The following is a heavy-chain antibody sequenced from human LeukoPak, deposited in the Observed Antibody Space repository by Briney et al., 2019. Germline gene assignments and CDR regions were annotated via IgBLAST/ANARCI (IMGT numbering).Heavy chain of an antibody. J-gene: IGHJ4*02. CDR3: AIFPVSGYPPV. Sequence: PGGSLRLSCAASGFTFSSYWMHWVRQAPGKGLVWVSRINSDGSSTSYADSVKGRFTISRDNAKNTLYLQMNRLRAEDTAVYYCAIFPVSGYPPVWGQGTLVTVSS. CDR1: GFTFSSYW. V-gene: IGHV3-74*01. D-gene: IGHD3-22*01. CDR2: INSDGSST.